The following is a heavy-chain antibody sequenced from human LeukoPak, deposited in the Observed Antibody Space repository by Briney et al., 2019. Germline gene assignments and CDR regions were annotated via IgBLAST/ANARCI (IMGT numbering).Heavy chain of an antibody. CDR2: INHSGST. CDR1: GGSFSGYY. D-gene: IGHD3-3*01. J-gene: IGHJ5*02. V-gene: IGHV4-34*01. Sequence: SETLSLTCAVYGGSFSGYYWSWIRQPPGKGLEWIGEINHSGSTNYNPSLKSRVAISVDTSKNQFSLKLSSVTAADTAVYYCARGSVTYYDFWSGSRYNWFDPWGQGTLVTVSS. CDR3: ARGSVTYYDFWSGSRYNWFDP.